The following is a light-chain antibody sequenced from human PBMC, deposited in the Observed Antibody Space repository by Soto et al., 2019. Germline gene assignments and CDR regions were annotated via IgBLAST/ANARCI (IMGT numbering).Light chain of an antibody. CDR1: QSISSY. CDR2: AAS. V-gene: IGKV1-39*01. CDR3: QQSYSTPIT. Sequence: DIQMTQSPSSLSASVGDRVTITCRASQSISSYLNWYQQKPGKAPKLLIYAASSLQSGVLSRFSGSGSGTDFTLTINSLQPEDFATYYCQQSYSTPITFGQGTRLEIK. J-gene: IGKJ5*01.